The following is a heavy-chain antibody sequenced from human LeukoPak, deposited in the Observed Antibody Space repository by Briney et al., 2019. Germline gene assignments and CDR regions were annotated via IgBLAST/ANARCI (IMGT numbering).Heavy chain of an antibody. CDR2: ISAYSGNT. Sequence: ASVKVSCKASGYTFTSYGISWVRPAPGQGLEWMAWISAYSGNTNYAQRLQGRVTMTTDTSTSTAYMELRSLRSDDTAAYYCARSPSGSYWDYWGQGTLVTVSS. V-gene: IGHV1-18*04. CDR1: GYTFTSYG. D-gene: IGHD3-10*01. J-gene: IGHJ4*02. CDR3: ARSPSGSYWDY.